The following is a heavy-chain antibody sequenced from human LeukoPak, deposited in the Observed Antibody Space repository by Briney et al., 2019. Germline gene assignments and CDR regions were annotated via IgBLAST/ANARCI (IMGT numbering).Heavy chain of an antibody. D-gene: IGHD3-9*01. CDR1: GFTFNRYW. CDR2: VNRDGNEK. Sequence: GGSLRLSCVASGFTFNRYWMIWVRQAPGKGLEGVANVNRDGNEKHYVDSVEGRFTISRDNAKNSLYLQMNSLRNEDTAVYYCVRDDGNRTGSTYFDAFDIWGRGTLVTVSS. V-gene: IGHV3-7*03. CDR3: VRDDGNRTGSTYFDAFDI. J-gene: IGHJ3*02.